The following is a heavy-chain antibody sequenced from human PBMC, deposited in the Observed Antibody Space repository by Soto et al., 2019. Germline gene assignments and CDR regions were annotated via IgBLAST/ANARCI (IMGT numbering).Heavy chain of an antibody. D-gene: IGHD3-10*01. J-gene: IGHJ5*02. V-gene: IGHV4-4*02. CDR3: AGVCGGGSGELLNGSWFDH. CDR2: IYHSGST. CDR1: GGSISSSNW. Sequence: PSETLSLTCAVSGGSISSSNWWSWVRQPPGKGLEWIGEIYHSGSTNYNPSLKSRVTISVDKCKNQFSLKLSSVTSADTTVYYYAGVCGGGSGELLNGSWFDHWGQGTLVTVSS.